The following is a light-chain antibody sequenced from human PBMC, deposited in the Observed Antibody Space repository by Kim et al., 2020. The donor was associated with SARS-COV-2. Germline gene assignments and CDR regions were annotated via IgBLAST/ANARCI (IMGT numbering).Light chain of an antibody. J-gene: IGKJ1*01. Sequence: DIVMTQSPATLSVSPGERVTVSCRASQSVSSRLAWYQQKPGQALRLLIYGASTMATGIPPRFSGSESGTEFTLTISSLQSEDFAVYHCQQYDNWPPTFGQGTKVDIK. V-gene: IGKV3-15*01. CDR1: QSVSSR. CDR2: GAS. CDR3: QQYDNWPPT.